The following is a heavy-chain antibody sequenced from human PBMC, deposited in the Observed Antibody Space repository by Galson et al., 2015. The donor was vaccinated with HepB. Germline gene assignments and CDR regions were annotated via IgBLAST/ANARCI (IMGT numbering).Heavy chain of an antibody. CDR1: GFTFSSYG. D-gene: IGHD2-2*01. CDR2: ISYDGSNK. V-gene: IGHV3-30*03. J-gene: IGHJ4*02. CDR3: ARDPARGCSSTSCYPYFDY. Sequence: SLRLSCAASGFTFSSYGMHWVRQAPGKGLEWVAVISYDGSNKYYADSVKGRFTISRDNSKNTLYLQMNSLRAEDTAVYYCARDPARGCSSTSCYPYFDYWGQGTLVTVSS.